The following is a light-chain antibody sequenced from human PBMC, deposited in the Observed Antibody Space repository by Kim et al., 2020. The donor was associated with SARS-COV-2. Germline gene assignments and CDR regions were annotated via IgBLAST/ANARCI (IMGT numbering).Light chain of an antibody. CDR2: EVI. CDR3: SSYTTAIAWV. V-gene: IGLV2-18*02. J-gene: IGLJ3*02. CDR1: SSDVATYNR. Sequence: QSALTQPPSVSGSPGQSVTISCTGTSSDVATYNRVSWYQQPPGTAPKLIIYEVINRPSGVPDRFSGSKSGNTASLTISGLQAEDEADYYCSSYTTAIAWVFGGGTQLTVL.